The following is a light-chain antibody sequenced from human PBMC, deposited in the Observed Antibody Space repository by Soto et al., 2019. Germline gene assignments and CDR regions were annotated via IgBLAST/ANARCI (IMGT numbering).Light chain of an antibody. CDR2: LGS. CDR1: QSLLHSNGYNY. Sequence: DIVMTQSPLSLPVTPGEPASISCRSSQSLLHSNGYNYLDWYLQKPGQSPQLLIYLGSNRASGVPDRFSGSGSGTDFTLKISRVEAEDVGVYYCMQALQTSITFGQGTKVDIX. V-gene: IGKV2-28*01. J-gene: IGKJ1*01. CDR3: MQALQTSIT.